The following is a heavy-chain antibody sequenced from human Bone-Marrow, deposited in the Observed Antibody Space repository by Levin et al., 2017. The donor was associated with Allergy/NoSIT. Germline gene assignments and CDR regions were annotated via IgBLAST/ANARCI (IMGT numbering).Heavy chain of an antibody. Sequence: PAASVKVSCNASGYTFTEYFMHWVRQAPGQGLEWMGIVNPRSGVTTYAEKFQGRISMTRDTTTNTVYMELSSLTSEDTAVYFCARLGIQLWPIDFWGPGTQVTVSS. D-gene: IGHD5-18*01. CDR2: VNPRSGVT. V-gene: IGHV1-46*01. J-gene: IGHJ4*02. CDR3: ARLGIQLWPIDF. CDR1: GYTFTEYF.